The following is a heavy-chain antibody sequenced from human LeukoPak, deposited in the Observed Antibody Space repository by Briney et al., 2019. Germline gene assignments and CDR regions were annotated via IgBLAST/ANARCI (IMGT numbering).Heavy chain of an antibody. CDR1: GGSISSYY. D-gene: IGHD2-2*02. CDR2: IYTGGST. CDR3: ARLGYTYYYYMDV. J-gene: IGHJ6*03. Sequence: SETLSLTCTVSGGSISSYYWSWIRQPAGKGLEWIGRIYTGGSTNYNPSLKSRVTISVDTSKNQFSLKLSSVTAADTAVYYCARLGYTYYYYMDVWGKGTTVTVSS. V-gene: IGHV4-4*07.